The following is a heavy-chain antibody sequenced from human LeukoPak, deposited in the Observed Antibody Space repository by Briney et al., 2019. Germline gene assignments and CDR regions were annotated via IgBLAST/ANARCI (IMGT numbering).Heavy chain of an antibody. CDR1: GFTFSSYG. V-gene: IGHV3-30*03. CDR3: ARVGAENYDILTGYPRGNWFDP. CDR2: ISYDGSNK. D-gene: IGHD3-9*01. J-gene: IGHJ5*02. Sequence: PGGSLRLSCAASGFTFSSYGMHWVRQAPGKGLEWVAVISYDGSNKYYADSVKGRFTISRDNSKNTLYLQMNSLRAEDTAVYYCARVGAENYDILTGYPRGNWFDPWGQGTLVTVSS.